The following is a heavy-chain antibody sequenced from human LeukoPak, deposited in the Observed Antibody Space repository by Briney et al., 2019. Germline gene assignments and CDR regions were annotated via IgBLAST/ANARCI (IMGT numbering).Heavy chain of an antibody. CDR2: IYYSGST. D-gene: IGHD5-12*01. Sequence: SETLSLTCTVSGGSISSYYWSWIRQPPGKGLEWIGYIYYSGSTNYNPSLKSRVTISVDTSKNQFSLKLSSVTAADTAVYYCARVKFGYSGPYDYWGQGTLVTVSS. CDR3: ARVKFGYSGPYDY. V-gene: IGHV4-59*01. CDR1: GGSISSYY. J-gene: IGHJ4*02.